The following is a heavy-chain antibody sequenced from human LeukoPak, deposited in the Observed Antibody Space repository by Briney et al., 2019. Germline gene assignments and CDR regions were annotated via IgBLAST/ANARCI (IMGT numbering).Heavy chain of an antibody. CDR2: INQDGSQK. J-gene: IGHJ6*02. Sequence: PGRSLRLSCAASGFTFGSCWMNWVRQTPGKGLEWVANINQDGSQKFYVDSVKGRFTISRDNANNSLYLQMNSLRAEDTAVYYCARGPRWSGYYTYYYYGMDVWGQGTTVTVSS. D-gene: IGHD3-3*01. V-gene: IGHV3-7*04. CDR3: ARGPRWSGYYTYYYYGMDV. CDR1: GFTFGSCW.